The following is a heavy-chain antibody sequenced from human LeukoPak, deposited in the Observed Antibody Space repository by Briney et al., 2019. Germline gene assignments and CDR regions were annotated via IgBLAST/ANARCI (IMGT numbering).Heavy chain of an antibody. D-gene: IGHD5-24*01. CDR2: IYSSGST. CDR1: GGSLSFSY. V-gene: IGHV4-4*07. Sequence: SETLSLTCTDSGGSLSFSYWSWIRRPAGKGLEWIGRIYSSGSTNYNPSLKSRVTMSVDTSKNQFSLKLTSVTAADTAVYYCARVELATIDHFDYWGQGILVTVSS. J-gene: IGHJ4*02. CDR3: ARVELATIDHFDY.